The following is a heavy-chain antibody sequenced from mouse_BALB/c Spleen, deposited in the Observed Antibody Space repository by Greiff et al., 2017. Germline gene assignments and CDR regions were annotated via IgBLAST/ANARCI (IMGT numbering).Heavy chain of an antibody. Sequence: VQLQQSGAELVKPGASVKLSCTASGFNIKDTYMHWVKQRPEQGLEWIGRIDPANGNTKYDPKFQGKATITADTSSNTAYLQLSSLTSEDTAVYYCAIFYYGNYGWFAYWGQGTLVTVSA. D-gene: IGHD2-1*01. V-gene: IGHV14-3*02. CDR1: GFNIKDTY. J-gene: IGHJ3*01. CDR2: IDPANGNT. CDR3: AIFYYGNYGWFAY.